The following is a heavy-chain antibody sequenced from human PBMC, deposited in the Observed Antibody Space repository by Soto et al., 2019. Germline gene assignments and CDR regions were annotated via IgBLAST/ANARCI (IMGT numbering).Heavy chain of an antibody. V-gene: IGHV5-51*01. D-gene: IGHD3-22*01. CDR2: IYPGDSDT. J-gene: IGHJ3*02. CDR1: GYSFTSYW. CDR3: ASSNVGYYDSSGRDAFDI. Sequence: GESLKISCKASGYSFTSYWIGWVRQMPGKGLEWMGIIYPGDSDTKYSPSLQGQVTISADTSISTAYLQWSSLKASDTAMYYCASSNVGYYDSSGRDAFDIWGQGTMVTVSS.